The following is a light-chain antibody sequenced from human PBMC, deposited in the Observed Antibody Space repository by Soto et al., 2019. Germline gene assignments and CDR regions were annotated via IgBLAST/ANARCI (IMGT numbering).Light chain of an antibody. CDR1: QNVNNNY. CDR2: GAS. CDR3: QQYGSAPLT. Sequence: EIVLTQSPGTLSLSPGERATLSCRASQNVNNNYLAWYQQKPGQAPRLLIYGASRRATDIPDRFSGSGSGTDFTLTMSRLEPEDSAVYSCQQYGSAPLTFGGGTKVEIK. J-gene: IGKJ4*01. V-gene: IGKV3-20*01.